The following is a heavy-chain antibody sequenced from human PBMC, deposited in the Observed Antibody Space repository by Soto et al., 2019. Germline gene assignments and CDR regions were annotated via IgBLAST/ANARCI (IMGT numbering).Heavy chain of an antibody. D-gene: IGHD6-19*01. V-gene: IGHV3-74*01. CDR3: ASLYSSAWARDY. CDR2: ISSDGSST. J-gene: IGHJ4*02. Sequence: GGSRRLSCAASGFTFSSCWMHWVRQAPGKGLVWVSRISSDGSSTNYADSVKGRFTISRDNAKNTLYLQMNNLRAEDTAVYYCASLYSSAWARDYWGQGTLVTVSS. CDR1: GFTFSSCW.